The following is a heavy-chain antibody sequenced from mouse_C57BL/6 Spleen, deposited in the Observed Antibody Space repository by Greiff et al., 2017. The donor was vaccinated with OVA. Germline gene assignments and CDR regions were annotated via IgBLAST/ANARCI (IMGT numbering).Heavy chain of an antibody. CDR1: GYTFTSYG. D-gene: IGHD2-1*01. Sequence: QVQLKQSGAELARPGASVKLSCKASGYTFTSYGISWVKQRTGQGLEWIGEIYPRSGNTYYNEKFKGKATLTADKYSSTAYMELRSRTSEDSAVDCCARSEGYGNSRWFAYWGQGTLVTVSA. CDR2: IYPRSGNT. J-gene: IGHJ3*01. CDR3: ARSEGYGNSRWFAY. V-gene: IGHV1-81*01.